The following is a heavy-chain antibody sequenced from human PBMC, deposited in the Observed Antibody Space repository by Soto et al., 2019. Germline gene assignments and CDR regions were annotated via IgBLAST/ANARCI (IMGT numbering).Heavy chain of an antibody. V-gene: IGHV3-30-3*01. CDR3: ARNTDHRLVRGWLDP. CDR1: GLTFISSA. J-gene: IGHJ5*02. Sequence: PGGSLRLSCAASGLTFISSAMHWVRQAPGKGLEWVAMISHDGSHEYYGDSVKGRFSVSRDNSHNILHLQMNSLRIEDTAVYFCARNTDHRLVRGWLDPWSQGTLVTVSS. D-gene: IGHD3-10*01. CDR2: ISHDGSHE.